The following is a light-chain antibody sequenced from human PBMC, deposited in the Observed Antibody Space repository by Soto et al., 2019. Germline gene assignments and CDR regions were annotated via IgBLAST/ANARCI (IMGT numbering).Light chain of an antibody. CDR1: QGISSY. CDR2: AAS. Sequence: AIRMTQSPSSLSASTGDRVTITCRASQGISSYLAWYQQKPRKAPKLLIYAASTLQSGVPSRVSGSGSGTDFTLTISCLQSEDCATYYCQQYYSYPRTFGPGTKVDI. CDR3: QQYYSYPRT. J-gene: IGKJ3*01. V-gene: IGKV1-8*01.